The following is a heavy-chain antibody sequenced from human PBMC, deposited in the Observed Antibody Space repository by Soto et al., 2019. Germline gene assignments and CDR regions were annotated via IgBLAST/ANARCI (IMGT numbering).Heavy chain of an antibody. CDR1: GYKFTGYW. D-gene: IGHD2-15*01. V-gene: IGHV5-51*01. J-gene: IGHJ4*02. CDR2: IYPGDSDT. Sequence: GSLKISCKASGYKFTGYWIGWVRQMPGKGLEWMGIIYPGDSDTRYSPSFDGHVTISADKSTNTAYLQWSGLKASYTAIYYCARQACLGANCYSNLFFDNWGQGTLVTVSS. CDR3: ARQACLGANCYSNLFFDN.